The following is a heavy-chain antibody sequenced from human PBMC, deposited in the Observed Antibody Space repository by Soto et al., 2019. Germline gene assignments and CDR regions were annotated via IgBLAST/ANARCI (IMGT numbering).Heavy chain of an antibody. CDR3: AKTFGGSRFYY. D-gene: IGHD3-16*01. CDR1: GFTFDDHA. V-gene: IGHV3-9*01. Sequence: EVQLVESGGALVQPGRSLRLSCEASGFTFDDHAMDWVRQAPGKGLEWVAGISWNSGSREYADSVKGLFTISRDNANNSVYLQINSLRPEDTAFYYCAKTFGGSRFYYWGQVTLVTVSA. J-gene: IGHJ4*02. CDR2: ISWNSGSR.